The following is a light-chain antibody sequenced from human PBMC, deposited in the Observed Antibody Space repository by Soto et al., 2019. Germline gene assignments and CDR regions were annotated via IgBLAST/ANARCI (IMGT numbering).Light chain of an antibody. CDR3: QQYGGSPRT. V-gene: IGKV3-20*01. J-gene: IGKJ1*01. CDR1: QSVGGTF. CDR2: GAS. Sequence: EIVLTQSPGTLSLSPGEGATLPCRASQSVGGTFLAWYQQKGGQAPRLLIHGASNRATGIPDRFSGSGSGTDFTLTISRLEPEDFAVYYCQQYGGSPRTFGQGTKVEVK.